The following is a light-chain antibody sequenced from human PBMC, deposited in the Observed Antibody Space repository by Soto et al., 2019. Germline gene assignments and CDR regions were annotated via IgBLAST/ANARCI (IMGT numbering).Light chain of an antibody. CDR1: QGISDY. V-gene: IGKV1-27*01. CDR3: QRYNNAPVT. J-gene: IGKJ3*01. CDR2: RAS. Sequence: IQMTQSPSSLSASVGDTVTITCRASQGISDYLAWYQQKPGKVPKLLIYRASTLHSGAPSRFSGSGSGTGLTITISSLQPEDVGTYYCQRYNNAPVTFGPGTKVDLK.